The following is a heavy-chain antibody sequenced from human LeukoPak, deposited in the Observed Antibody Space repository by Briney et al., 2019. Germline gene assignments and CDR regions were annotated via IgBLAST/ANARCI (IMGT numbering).Heavy chain of an antibody. CDR1: GGSFSGYY. CDR2: INHSGST. CDR3: ARGHYVVVPAGDLYYYYYMDV. D-gene: IGHD2-2*01. Sequence: SETLSLTCAVYGGSFSGYYWSWIRQPPGKGLEWIGEINHSGSTNYNPSLKSRVTISVDTSKKQFSLKLSSVTAADTAVYYCARGHYVVVPAGDLYYYYYMDVWGKGTTVTVSS. J-gene: IGHJ6*03. V-gene: IGHV4-34*01.